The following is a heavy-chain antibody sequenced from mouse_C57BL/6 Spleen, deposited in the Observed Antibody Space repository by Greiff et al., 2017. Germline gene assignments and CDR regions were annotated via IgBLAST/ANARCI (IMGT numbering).Heavy chain of an antibody. CDR2: FYPGSGSI. J-gene: IGHJ1*03. CDR1: GYTFTEYT. Sequence: VQVVQSGAELVKPGASVKLSCKASGYTFTEYTIHWVKQRSGQGLEWIGWFYPGSGSIKYNEKFKDKATLTADKSSSTAYMELSRLTSEDSAVYFCASDGGVYVSRYFDVWGTGTTVTVSS. V-gene: IGHV1-62-2*01. D-gene: IGHD1-1*01. CDR3: ASDGGVYVSRYFDV.